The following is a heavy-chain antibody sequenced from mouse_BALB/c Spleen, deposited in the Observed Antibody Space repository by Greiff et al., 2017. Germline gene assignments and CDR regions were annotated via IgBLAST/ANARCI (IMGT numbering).Heavy chain of an antibody. CDR2: IYPGDGDT. V-gene: IGHV1-80*01. CDR1: GYAFSSYW. Sequence: QVQLQQPGAELVKPGSSVKISCKASGYAFSSYWMNWVKQRPGQGLEWIGQIYPGDGDTNYNGKFKGKATLTADKSSSTAYMQLSSLTSEDSAVYFCARRGVRDWYFDVWGAGTTVTVSS. J-gene: IGHJ1*01. D-gene: IGHD2-12*01. CDR3: ARRGVRDWYFDV.